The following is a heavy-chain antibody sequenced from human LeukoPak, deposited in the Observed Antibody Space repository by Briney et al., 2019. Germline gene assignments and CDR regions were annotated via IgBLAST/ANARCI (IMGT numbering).Heavy chain of an antibody. CDR3: ARQFSDSSGYYYVDAFGI. CDR1: GFTFSSYG. J-gene: IGHJ3*02. D-gene: IGHD3-22*01. V-gene: IGHV3-30*02. Sequence: PGGSLRLSCAASGFTFSSYGMHWVRQAPGKGLEWVAFIRCDGSNKYYADSVKGRFTISRDNAKNSLYLQMNSLRAEDTAVYYCARQFSDSSGYYYVDAFGIWGQGTMVIVSS. CDR2: IRCDGSNK.